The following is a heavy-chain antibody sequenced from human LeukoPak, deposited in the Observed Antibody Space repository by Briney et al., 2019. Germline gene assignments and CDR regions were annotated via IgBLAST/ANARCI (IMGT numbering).Heavy chain of an antibody. CDR2: ISERARRT. Sequence: GGSLRLSCADSLFTFSNFAMSWVRQSPGKALEWVSVISERARRTYYAGSVKGRFSISRDDSDNTLYLQRNSLRDEDTAIYYRAKGAWLDWWGRGTPVTVSS. CDR3: AKGAWLDW. CDR1: LFTFSNFA. J-gene: IGHJ4*02. V-gene: IGHV3-23*01.